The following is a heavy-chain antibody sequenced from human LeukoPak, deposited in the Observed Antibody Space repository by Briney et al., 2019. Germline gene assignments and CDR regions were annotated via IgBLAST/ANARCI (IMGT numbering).Heavy chain of an antibody. CDR2: ISSSSSTI. V-gene: IGHV3-48*02. CDR3: GRDNGGGRTPIDY. D-gene: IGHD2-8*01. CDR1: GFTFSSYS. Sequence: GGSLRLSCAASGFTFSSYSMNWVRQAPGKGLGWVSYISSSSSTIYYADSVKGRFTISRDNAKNSLYLQMNSLRDDDTAVYCCGRDNGGGRTPIDYWGQGTLVTVSS. J-gene: IGHJ4*02.